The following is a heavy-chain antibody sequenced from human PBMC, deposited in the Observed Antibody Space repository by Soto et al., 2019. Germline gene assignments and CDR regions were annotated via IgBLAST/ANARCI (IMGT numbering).Heavy chain of an antibody. J-gene: IGHJ3*02. Sequence: SETLSLTCAVYGGSFSGYYWSWIRQPPGKGLEWIGEINHSGSTNYNPSLKSRVTISVDTSKNQFSLKLSSVTAADTAVYYCARGRRSSSRANRGAFDIWGQGTMVTVSS. CDR2: INHSGST. CDR3: ARGRRSSSRANRGAFDI. V-gene: IGHV4-34*01. D-gene: IGHD6-13*01. CDR1: GGSFSGYY.